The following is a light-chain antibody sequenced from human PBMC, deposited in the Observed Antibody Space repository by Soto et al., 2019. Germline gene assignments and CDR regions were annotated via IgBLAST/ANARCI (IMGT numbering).Light chain of an antibody. CDR1: QNINNY. CDR3: QQYENLPT. J-gene: IGKJ5*01. CDR2: DAS. V-gene: IGKV1-33*01. Sequence: DSQRTQPPSSLSASVGDRVTITCQASQNINNYLNWYQQKPGRAPKLLIYDASNLEAGVPSRFRGSGSGTDFTFTISRLQPEDIATYYCQQYENLPTFGQGTRLEIK.